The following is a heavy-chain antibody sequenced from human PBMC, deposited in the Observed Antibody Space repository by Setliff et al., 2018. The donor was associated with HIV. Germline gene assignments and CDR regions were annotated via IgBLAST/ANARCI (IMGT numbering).Heavy chain of an antibody. CDR3: ARAPAVTTSLFFDY. V-gene: IGHV3-66*01. J-gene: IGHJ4*02. CDR1: GFTVSSDY. Sequence: ETLSLSCAASGFTVSSDYMNWVRQAPGKGLEWVSVIHSGGSTFYADSVKGRFTISRDNSKNTVYLQMNSLRAEDTAVYYCARAPAVTTSLFFDYWGQGTLVTV. CDR2: IHSGGST. D-gene: IGHD4-17*01.